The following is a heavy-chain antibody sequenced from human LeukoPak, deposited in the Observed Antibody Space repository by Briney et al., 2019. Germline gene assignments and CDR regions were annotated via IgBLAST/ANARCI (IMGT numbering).Heavy chain of an antibody. D-gene: IGHD3-10*01. J-gene: IGHJ6*03. Sequence: QPGGPLRLSCAASGFTFSSYGMHWVRQAPGKGLEWVAVIWYGGSNKYYADSVKGRFTISRDNSKNTLYLQMNSLRAEDTAVYYCAKSSGSSHYYYYMDVWGKGTTVTVSS. CDR3: AKSSGSSHYYYYMDV. CDR1: GFTFSSYG. V-gene: IGHV3-30*02. CDR2: IWYGGSNK.